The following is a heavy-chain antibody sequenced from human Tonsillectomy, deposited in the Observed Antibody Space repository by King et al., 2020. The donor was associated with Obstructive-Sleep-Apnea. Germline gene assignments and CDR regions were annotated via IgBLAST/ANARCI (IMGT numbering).Heavy chain of an antibody. D-gene: IGHD3-10*01. CDR1: GYTFSAYY. Sequence: EQLVQSGTEVKQPGASVKVSFKASGYTFSAYYVHWVRQAPGHWPEWVGYIYPKRGGTKVAQKFQGRVTMTRDTSITTAYMDLSSLTSDDTAMYYCARVEGSAATATDWGQGTLVTVSS. CDR2: IYPKRGGT. CDR3: ARVEGSAATATD. V-gene: IGHV1-2*02. J-gene: IGHJ4*02.